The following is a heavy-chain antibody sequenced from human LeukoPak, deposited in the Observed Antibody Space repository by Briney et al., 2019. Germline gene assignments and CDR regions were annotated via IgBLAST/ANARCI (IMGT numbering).Heavy chain of an antibody. CDR3: ARDNLVVVPAAMRQEAYYYMDV. V-gene: IGHV4-4*07. Sequence: SETLSLTCTVSGDSINNYYWSWIRQPAGKGLEWIGRIYTSGNTNYNPSLKSRVTMSVDTSENQFSLELNSVTAADTAVYYCARDNLVVVPAAMRQEAYYYMDVWGKGTTVTVSS. CDR2: IYTSGNT. J-gene: IGHJ6*03. CDR1: GDSINNYY. D-gene: IGHD2-2*01.